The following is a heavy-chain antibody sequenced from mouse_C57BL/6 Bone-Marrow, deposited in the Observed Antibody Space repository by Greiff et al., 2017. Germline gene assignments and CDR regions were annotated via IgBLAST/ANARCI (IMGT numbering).Heavy chain of an antibody. Sequence: EVKLEESGGGLVQPGGSMKLSCVASGFTFSNYWMNWVRQSPEKGLEWVAQIRLKSDNYATHYAESVKGRFTISRDDSKSSVYLQMNNLRAEDTGIYYCTNYPNFDYWGQGTTLTVSS. CDR1: GFTFSNYW. CDR3: TNYPNFDY. CDR2: IRLKSDNYAT. V-gene: IGHV6-3*01. J-gene: IGHJ2*01.